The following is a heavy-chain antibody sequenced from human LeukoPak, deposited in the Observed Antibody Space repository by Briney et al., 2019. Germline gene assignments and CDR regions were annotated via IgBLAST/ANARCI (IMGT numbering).Heavy chain of an antibody. J-gene: IGHJ4*02. D-gene: IGHD3-10*01. V-gene: IGHV3-30-3*01. CDR1: GFTFSSYA. Sequence: PGRSLRLSCAASGFTFSSYAMHWVRQAPGKALEWVAVISYDGSNKYYADSVKGRFTISRDNSKNTLYLQMNSLRAEDTAVYYCAREGGPGTPGYYFDYWGQGTLVTVSS. CDR2: ISYDGSNK. CDR3: AREGGPGTPGYYFDY.